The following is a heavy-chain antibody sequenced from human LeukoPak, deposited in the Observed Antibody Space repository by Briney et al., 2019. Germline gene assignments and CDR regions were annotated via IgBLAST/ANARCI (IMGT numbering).Heavy chain of an antibody. V-gene: IGHV4-30-2*01. CDR2: IYHSGST. CDR1: GGSISSGGYS. CDR3: AGRLDGYNYRWFDP. Sequence: SQTLSLTCAVSGGSISSGGYSWSWIRQPPGRGVEWIGYIYHSGSTYYNPSLKSRVTISVDRSKNQFSLKLSSVTAADTAVYYCAGRLDGYNYRWFDPWGQGTLVTVSS. J-gene: IGHJ5*02. D-gene: IGHD5-24*01.